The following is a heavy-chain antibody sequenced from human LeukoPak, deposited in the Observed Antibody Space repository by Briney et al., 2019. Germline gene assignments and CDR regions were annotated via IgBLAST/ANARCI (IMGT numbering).Heavy chain of an antibody. CDR2: IIPIFGAA. J-gene: IGHJ4*02. CDR1: GGTFSSYA. V-gene: IGHV1-69*05. Sequence: SVKVSCKASGGTFSSYAISWVRQAPGQGLEWMGGIIPIFGAANYAQKFQGRVTITTDESTSTAYMELSSLRSEDTAVYYCASPQEYSSSSFRAGGFDYWGQGTLVTVSS. D-gene: IGHD6-6*01. CDR3: ASPQEYSSSSFRAGGFDY.